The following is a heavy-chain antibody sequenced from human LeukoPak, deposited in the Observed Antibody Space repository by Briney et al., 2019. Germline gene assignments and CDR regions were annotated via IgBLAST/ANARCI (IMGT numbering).Heavy chain of an antibody. CDR1: GFTFSSYW. V-gene: IGHV3-7*01. J-gene: IGHJ4*02. CDR2: IKQDGSEK. Sequence: GESLKISCAASGFTFSSYWMSWVRQAPGKGLEWVANIKQDGSEKYYVDSVKGRFTISRDNAKNSLYLQMNSLRAEDTAVYYCARPITIFGVVDYWGQGTLVTVSS. D-gene: IGHD3-3*01. CDR3: ARPITIFGVVDY.